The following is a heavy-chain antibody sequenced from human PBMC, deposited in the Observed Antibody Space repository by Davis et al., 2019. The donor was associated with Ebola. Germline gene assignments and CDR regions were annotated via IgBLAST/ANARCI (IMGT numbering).Heavy chain of an antibody. CDR1: GGSIISGGYY. CDR2: INHSGST. J-gene: IGHJ4*02. Sequence: MPGGSLRLSCTVSGGSIISGGYYWSWIRQPPGKGLEWIGEINHSGSTNYNPSLKSRVTISVDTSKNQFSLKLSSVTAADTAVYYCARGVIEDYWGQGTLVTVSS. D-gene: IGHD2-21*01. CDR3: ARGVIEDY. V-gene: IGHV4-34*01.